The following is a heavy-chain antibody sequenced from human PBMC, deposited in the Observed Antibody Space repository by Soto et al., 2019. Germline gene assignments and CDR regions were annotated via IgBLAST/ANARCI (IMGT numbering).Heavy chain of an antibody. CDR2: IIPLFGTT. Sequence: SVKVSCKATGGTFSSYAISWVRQAPGRGLEWMGGIIPLFGTTNYAQKFRGRVTVTADESTSTVYMEVRSLRFEDTAVYYCARAHGSSWYNWFDPWGQGTLVTVSS. D-gene: IGHD6-13*01. CDR3: ARAHGSSWYNWFDP. J-gene: IGHJ5*02. V-gene: IGHV1-69*13. CDR1: GGTFSSYA.